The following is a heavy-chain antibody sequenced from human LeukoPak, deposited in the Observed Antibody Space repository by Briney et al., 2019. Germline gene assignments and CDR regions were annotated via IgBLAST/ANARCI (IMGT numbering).Heavy chain of an antibody. CDR3: ATGISTWTQLDI. CDR1: GVTVNSHY. CDR2: VHRSGTA. V-gene: IGHV4-4*08. J-gene: IGHJ4*02. D-gene: IGHD5-18*01. Sequence: SETLSLTCSVSGVTVNSHYCSWIRQAPGKGWEWIGFVHRSGTAFYNPSLKSPVTISLDTSKNQFSLKLNSVTAADPAVYYCATGISTWTQLDIWGQGTLLSVSS.